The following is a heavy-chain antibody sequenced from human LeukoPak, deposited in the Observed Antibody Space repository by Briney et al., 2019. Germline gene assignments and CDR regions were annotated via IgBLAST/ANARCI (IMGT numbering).Heavy chain of an antibody. CDR2: IRYDANIE. CDR1: GFTFSSYG. Sequence: GGSLRLSCAASGFTFSSYGVSWVRQAPGKGLEWVAFIRYDANIEYYADSVKGRFTISRDNSKNTLFLQMNSLRAVDTAVYYCAKGGSSSWDFFDYWGQGTLVTVSS. J-gene: IGHJ4*02. CDR3: AKGGSSSWDFFDY. D-gene: IGHD6-13*01. V-gene: IGHV3-30*02.